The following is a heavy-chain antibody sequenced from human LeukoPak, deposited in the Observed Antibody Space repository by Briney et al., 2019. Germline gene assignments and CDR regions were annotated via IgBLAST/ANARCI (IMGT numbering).Heavy chain of an antibody. CDR1: GDSISSSHW. D-gene: IGHD6-13*01. Sequence: SETLSLTCAVSGDSISSSHWWSWVRQPPGKGLEWIGEIYHSGSTNYNPSLKSRVTISVDKSKNQFSLRLNSVAAADTAVYYCARGHYTSSWYVFDYWGQGTLVTVSS. CDR3: ARGHYTSSWYVFDY. V-gene: IGHV4-4*02. CDR2: IYHSGST. J-gene: IGHJ4*02.